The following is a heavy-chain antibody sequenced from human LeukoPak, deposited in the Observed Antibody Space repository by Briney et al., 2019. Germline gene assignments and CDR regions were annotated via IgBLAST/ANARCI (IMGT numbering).Heavy chain of an antibody. CDR3: AKDWLAFGGVIAPDY. V-gene: IGHV3-23*01. CDR2: ISGSGGST. Sequence: GGSLRLSCAASGFTFSSYAMSWVRQAPGMGLEWVSAISGSGGSTYCAESVKGRFTISRDNSKNTLYLQMNSLRAEDTAVYYCAKDWLAFGGVIAPDYWGQGTLVTVSS. CDR1: GFTFSSYA. D-gene: IGHD3-16*02. J-gene: IGHJ4*02.